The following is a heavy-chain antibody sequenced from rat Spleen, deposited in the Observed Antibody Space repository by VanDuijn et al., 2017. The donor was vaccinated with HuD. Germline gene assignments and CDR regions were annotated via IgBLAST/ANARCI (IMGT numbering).Heavy chain of an antibody. Sequence: EVQLVESGGGLVQPGRSLKLSCVASGFTFSDYYMAWVRQAPTKGLEWVTTVIYDGSTTYYRDSVKGRFTISRDNAKTTLYLQIDSLRSEDTATYYCARHYYNDGPFDYWGQGVIVTVSS. D-gene: IGHD1-12*02. CDR2: VIYDGSTT. CDR1: GFTFSDYY. V-gene: IGHV5-29*01. CDR3: ARHYYNDGPFDY. J-gene: IGHJ2*01.